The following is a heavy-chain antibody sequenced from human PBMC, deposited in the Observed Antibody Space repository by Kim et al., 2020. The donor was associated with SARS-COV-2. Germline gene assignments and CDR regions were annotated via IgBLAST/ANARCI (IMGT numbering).Heavy chain of an antibody. D-gene: IGHD1-1*01. V-gene: IGHV1-58*01. CDR2: SGNT. J-gene: IGHJ5*02. Sequence: SGNTNYAQKFQERVTITRDMSTSTAYMELSSLRSEDTAVYYCADLTGTRPWGQGTLVTVSS. CDR3: ADLTGTRP.